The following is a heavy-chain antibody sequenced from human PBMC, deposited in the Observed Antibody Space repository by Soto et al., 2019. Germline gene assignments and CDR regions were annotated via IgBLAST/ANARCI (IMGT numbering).Heavy chain of an antibody. CDR1: GFTFSSYA. J-gene: IGHJ4*02. D-gene: IGHD2-15*01. CDR3: AKYGSRLAVVVAATIDY. Sequence: GGSLRLSCAASGFTFSSYAMSWVRQAPGKGLEWVSAISGSGGSTYYADSVKVRFTISRDNSKNTLYLQMNSLRAEDTAVYYCAKYGSRLAVVVAATIDYWGQGTLVTVSS. CDR2: ISGSGGST. V-gene: IGHV3-23*01.